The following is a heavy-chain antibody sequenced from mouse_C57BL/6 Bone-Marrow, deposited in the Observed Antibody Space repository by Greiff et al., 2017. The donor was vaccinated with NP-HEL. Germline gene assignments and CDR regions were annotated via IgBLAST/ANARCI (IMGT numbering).Heavy chain of an antibody. V-gene: IGHV5-9-1*02. D-gene: IGHD2-3*01. Sequence: VQLKESGEGLVKPGGSLKLSCAASGFTFSSYAMSWVRQTPEKRLEWVAYISSGGDYIYYADTVKGRFTISRDNARNTLYLQMSSLKSEDTAMYYCTRDFDGYYPYYYAMDYWGQGTSVTVSS. CDR3: TRDFDGYYPYYYAMDY. CDR1: GFTFSSYA. CDR2: ISSGGDYI. J-gene: IGHJ4*01.